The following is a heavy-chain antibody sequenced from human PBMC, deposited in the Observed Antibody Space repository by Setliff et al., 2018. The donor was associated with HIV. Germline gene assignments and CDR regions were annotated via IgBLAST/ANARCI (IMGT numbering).Heavy chain of an antibody. J-gene: IGHJ4*02. CDR1: GGSISSHY. CDR2: IYTSGST. D-gene: IGHD3-22*01. CDR3: ARGDYHDSTGCEGLDS. V-gene: IGHV4-4*08. Sequence: SETLSLTCTVSGGSISSHYWSWIRQPPGKGLEWIGYIYTSGSTNYNPSLKSRITISVDTSKNQFSLKLSSVTAADTAVYYCARGDYHDSTGCEGLDSWGQGTLVTVSS.